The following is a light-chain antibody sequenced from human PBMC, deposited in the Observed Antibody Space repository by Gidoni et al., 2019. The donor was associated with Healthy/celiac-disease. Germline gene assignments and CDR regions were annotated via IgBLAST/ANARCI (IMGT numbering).Light chain of an antibody. CDR2: GAS. CDR1: HSVSSSY. Sequence: EIVLTPSPGTLSLSPGERATLSCRASHSVSSSYLGWYQQKPGQAPRLLIYGASTRATGIPDRFSGSGPGTDFTLTITSLEPEDFAVYYCQQYDSSMGYTFGQGTKLEIK. J-gene: IGKJ2*01. CDR3: QQYDSSMGYT. V-gene: IGKV3-20*01.